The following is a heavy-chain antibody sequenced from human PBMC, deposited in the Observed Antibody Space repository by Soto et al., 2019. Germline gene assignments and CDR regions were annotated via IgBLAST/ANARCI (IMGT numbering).Heavy chain of an antibody. CDR2: ISYDGSNK. CDR1: GFTFSSYG. J-gene: IGHJ4*02. V-gene: IGHV3-30*18. Sequence: QVQLVESGGGVVQPGRSLRLSCAASGFTFSSYGMHWVRQAPGKGLEWVAVISYDGSNKYYADSVKGRFTISRDNSKNTLYLQMNSLRAEDTAVYYCAKDHMVRGVPTLDYWGQGTLVTVSS. CDR3: AKDHMVRGVPTLDY. D-gene: IGHD3-10*01.